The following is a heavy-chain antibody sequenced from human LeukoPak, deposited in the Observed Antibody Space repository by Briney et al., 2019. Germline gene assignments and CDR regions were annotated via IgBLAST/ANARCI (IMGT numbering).Heavy chain of an antibody. CDR1: GLTFSTYA. CDR2: INPSGDST. V-gene: IGHV3-23*01. CDR3: AKKRGNSYGSFDF. D-gene: IGHD4-23*01. J-gene: IGHJ4*02. Sequence: GGSLRLSCAASGLTFSTYAMSWVRQGPGKGLEWVSAINPSGDSTYYANSVKGRFTISRDNSWNTLYLQMNSLTADDTAVYYCAKKRGNSYGSFDFWGQGTLVTVSS.